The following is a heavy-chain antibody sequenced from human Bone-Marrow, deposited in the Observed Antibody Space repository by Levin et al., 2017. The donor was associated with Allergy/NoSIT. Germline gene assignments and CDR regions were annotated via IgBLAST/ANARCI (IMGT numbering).Heavy chain of an antibody. V-gene: IGHV1-3*01. D-gene: IGHD3-16*01. CDR1: GYTFKTYA. J-gene: IGHJ4*02. Sequence: ASVKVSCKASGYTFKTYAIHWVRQAPGQRLEWMGWINAGDGKSEYSQKFQRRVTITRDTSASTAYMELSSLRSEDTAVYYCARGRGNYYFDYWGQRALVTVSS. CDR3: ARGRGNYYFDY. CDR2: INAGDGKS.